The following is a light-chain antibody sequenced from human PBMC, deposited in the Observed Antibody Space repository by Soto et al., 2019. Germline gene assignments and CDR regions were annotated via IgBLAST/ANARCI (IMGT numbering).Light chain of an antibody. Sequence: QSALTQPASVSGSPGQSIPISCTGTTSDVGNYNLVSWYQHHPGKAPKLVIYGVTKRPSGVSNRFSGSKSGNTASLTISGLQAEDEADYYCCSYAGSDTYVFGTATKVTVL. J-gene: IGLJ1*01. V-gene: IGLV2-23*02. CDR1: TSDVGNYNL. CDR2: GVT. CDR3: CSYAGSDTYV.